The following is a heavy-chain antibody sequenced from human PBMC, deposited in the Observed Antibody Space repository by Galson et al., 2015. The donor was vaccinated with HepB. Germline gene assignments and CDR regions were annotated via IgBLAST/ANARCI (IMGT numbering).Heavy chain of an antibody. V-gene: IGHV3-30*18. CDR3: AKDLFRHNWNYYYYYGMDV. J-gene: IGHJ6*02. CDR2: ISYDGSNK. CDR1: GFTFSCYG. D-gene: IGHD1-20*01. Sequence: SLRLSCAASGFTFSCYGMHWVRQAPGKGLEWVAVISYDGSNKYYADSVKGRFTISRDNSKNTLYLQMNSLRAEDTAVYYCAKDLFRHNWNYYYYYGMDVWGQGTTVTVSS.